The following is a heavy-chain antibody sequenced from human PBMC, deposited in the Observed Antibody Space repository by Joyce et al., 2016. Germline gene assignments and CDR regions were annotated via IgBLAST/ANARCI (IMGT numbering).Heavy chain of an antibody. CDR3: ARGVTGYSGYDPKYYYYGMDV. V-gene: IGHV1-69*01. J-gene: IGHJ6*02. D-gene: IGHD5-12*01. CDR2: IVPIFGTR. CDR1: GGIFSSYA. Sequence: SSVKVSCKASGGIFSSYAISWVRQAPGQGLEWMGGIVPIFGTRNYAQAFQARVTITADESTSTSVMELSSLRSEDSAIYYCARGVTGYSGYDPKYYYYGMDVWGQGTTVTVSS.